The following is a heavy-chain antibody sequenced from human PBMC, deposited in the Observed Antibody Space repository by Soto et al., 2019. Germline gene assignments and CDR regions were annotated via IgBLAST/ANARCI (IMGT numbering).Heavy chain of an antibody. D-gene: IGHD3-3*01. CDR1: GFSLSNARMG. CDR3: ARYFWSCYLSHPFDY. J-gene: IGHJ4*02. V-gene: IGHV2-26*01. CDR2: IFSNDEK. Sequence: QVTLKESGPVLVKPTETLTLTCTVSGFSLSNARMGVSWIRQPPGKALEWLAHIFSNDEKSYSTSLKSRLIISKDTSKSQVVLTMTDMDPVDTATYSCARYFWSCYLSHPFDYWGQGTLVTVSS.